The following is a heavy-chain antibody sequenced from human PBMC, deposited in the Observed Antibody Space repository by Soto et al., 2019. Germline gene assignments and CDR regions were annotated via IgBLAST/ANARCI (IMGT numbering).Heavy chain of an antibody. CDR3: AKASSISWGVFDY. J-gene: IGHJ4*02. CDR1: GFSFGNYA. CDR2: ISGGSANT. D-gene: IGHD6-13*01. V-gene: IGHV3-23*01. Sequence: EVQLLESGGGLVQPGGSLRLSCAASGFSFGNYAMTWVRQTPGGGLEWVSAISGGSANTFFADSVKGRFTISRDNSKSTLYLQMNSLRVEDTAIYYCAKASSISWGVFDYWGQGALITVSS.